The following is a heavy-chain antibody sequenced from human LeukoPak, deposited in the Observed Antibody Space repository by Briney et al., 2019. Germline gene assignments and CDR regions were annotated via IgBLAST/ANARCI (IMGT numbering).Heavy chain of an antibody. D-gene: IGHD2-15*01. CDR2: FYPEDGET. CDR1: GYTLTELS. V-gene: IGHV1-24*01. CDR3: ATVPLFCSGGSFYMWFDP. Sequence: ASVKVSCKVSGYTLTELSMHWVRQAPGKGLEWMGGFYPEDGETIYAQKFQGRVTMTEDTSTDTAYMELSSLRSEDTAVYYCATVPLFCSGGSFYMWFDPWGQGTLVTVSS. J-gene: IGHJ5*02.